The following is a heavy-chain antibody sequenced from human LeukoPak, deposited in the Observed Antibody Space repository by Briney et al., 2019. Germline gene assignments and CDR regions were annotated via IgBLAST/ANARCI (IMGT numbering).Heavy chain of an antibody. V-gene: IGHV6-1*01. CDR2: AQFRSKWYN. Sequence: ASQTLSLTCAISGDSVSSNSAAWNWVRQSPSRGLEWLGRAQFRSKWYNDYALSVKSRITINPDTSMNQFSLQLNSVTPEDTAVYYCVREGHNYGGWYSDYWGQGTPVTVSS. CDR1: GDSVSSNSAA. D-gene: IGHD5-18*01. CDR3: VREGHNYGGWYSDY. J-gene: IGHJ4*02.